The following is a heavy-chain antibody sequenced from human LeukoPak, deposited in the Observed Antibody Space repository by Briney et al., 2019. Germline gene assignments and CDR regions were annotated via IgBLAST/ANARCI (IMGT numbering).Heavy chain of an antibody. V-gene: IGHV1-18*04. CDR3: ASVDTATRDDAFDI. CDR2: ISAYNGNT. J-gene: IGHJ3*02. CDR1: GYTFTYYY. D-gene: IGHD5-18*01. Sequence: GASVKVSCKASGYTFTYYYMHWVRQAPGQGLEWMGWISAYNGNTNYAQKLQGRVTITTDTSTSTAYMELRSLGSDVTAVYYCASVDTATRDDAFDIWGQGTMVTVSS.